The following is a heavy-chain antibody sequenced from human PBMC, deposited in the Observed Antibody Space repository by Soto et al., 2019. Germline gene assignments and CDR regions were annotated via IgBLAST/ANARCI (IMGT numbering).Heavy chain of an antibody. V-gene: IGHV1-8*02. CDR1: GYTFTSYG. Sequence: ASVKVSCKASGYTFTSYGISWVRQAPGQGLEWMGWMSPNNGNTSYAQKFQGRVTMTRNTSISTAYMELSSLRSEDTAVYYCARGNYDYIWGSPWGGSTDYMDVWGKGTTVTVSS. D-gene: IGHD3-16*01. CDR2: MSPNNGNT. CDR3: ARGNYDYIWGSPWGGSTDYMDV. J-gene: IGHJ6*03.